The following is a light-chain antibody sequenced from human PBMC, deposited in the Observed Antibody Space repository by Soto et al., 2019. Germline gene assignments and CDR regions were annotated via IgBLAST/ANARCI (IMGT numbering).Light chain of an antibody. V-gene: IGKV2-24*01. Sequence: DIVMTQTPVSSSVALGQSASISCKSSQSLVHSDGNTSLNWLHQRPGQPPRLLIYKISKRLSGVPDRFSGSGAGTFFTLRISRLEPEDVGIYYCAQVAQFPLTFGGGTKV. CDR1: QSLVHSDGNTS. J-gene: IGKJ4*01. CDR2: KIS. CDR3: AQVAQFPLT.